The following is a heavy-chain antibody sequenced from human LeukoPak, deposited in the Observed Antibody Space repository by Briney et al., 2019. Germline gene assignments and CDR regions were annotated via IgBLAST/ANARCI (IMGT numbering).Heavy chain of an antibody. CDR3: AREGYDFRYYMDV. J-gene: IGHJ6*03. CDR2: ITSDGTST. D-gene: IGHD3-3*01. V-gene: IGHV3-74*03. CDR1: GFSFSTTW. Sequence: GGSLRLSCAASGFSFSTTWMHWVRQLPGQGLVWVARITSDGTSTSYAESVKGRFTISRDNAKNSLYLQMNSLRAEDTAVYYCAREGYDFRYYMDVWGKGTTVTVSS.